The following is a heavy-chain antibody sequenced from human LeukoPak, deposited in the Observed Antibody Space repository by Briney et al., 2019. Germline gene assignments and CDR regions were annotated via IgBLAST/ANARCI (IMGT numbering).Heavy chain of an antibody. CDR2: IYSGGST. CDR3: AREGPIVGATNAFDI. D-gene: IGHD1-26*01. J-gene: IGHJ3*02. CDR1: GFTFSSNY. V-gene: IGHV3-66*01. Sequence: GGSLKLSCVASGFTFSSNYMNWVRQAPGKGLEWVSVIYSGGSTYYADSVKGRFTISRDNSKNTMYLQMNSLRAEDSAVYYCAREGPIVGATNAFDIWGQGTMVTVSS.